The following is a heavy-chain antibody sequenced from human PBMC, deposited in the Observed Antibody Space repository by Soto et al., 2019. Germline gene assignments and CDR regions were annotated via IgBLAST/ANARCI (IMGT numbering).Heavy chain of an antibody. Sequence: EVQLVESGGGLVQPGGSLRLSCAASGFTFSGYWMSWVRQAPGKGLEWVANIKQDRSEQFYVDSVKGRFTISSDNAKNSLYLQMNSLRAEDTAVYYCAREAVWGQGTTVTVSS. J-gene: IGHJ6*02. CDR3: AREAV. CDR2: IKQDRSEQ. CDR1: GFTFSGYW. V-gene: IGHV3-7*05.